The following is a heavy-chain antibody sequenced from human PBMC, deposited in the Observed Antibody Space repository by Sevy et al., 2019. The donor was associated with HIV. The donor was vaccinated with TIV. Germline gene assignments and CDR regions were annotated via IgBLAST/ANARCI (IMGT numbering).Heavy chain of an antibody. CDR1: GFTFTTYA. V-gene: IGHV3-23*01. J-gene: IGHJ4*02. CDR2: ISGTSYTT. Sequence: GGSLRLSCAASGFTFTTYAMSWVRQAPGKGLEWVTTISGTSYTTYYADSVEGRFTISRDNSKNTLYLQMNSLRAEDTAVYHYAKVIRNYHPYYFDYWGQGTLVTVSS. CDR3: AKVIRNYHPYYFDY. D-gene: IGHD2-21*01.